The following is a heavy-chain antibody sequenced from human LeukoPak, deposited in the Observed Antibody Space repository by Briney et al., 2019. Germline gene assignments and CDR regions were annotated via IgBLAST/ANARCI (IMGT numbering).Heavy chain of an antibody. D-gene: IGHD4-17*01. V-gene: IGHV4-39*07. CDR1: GGSISSSSYY. CDR3: ARGSTVTTGGDY. J-gene: IGHJ4*02. Sequence: NPSETLSLTCTVSGGSISSSSYYWGWIRQPPGKGLEWIGSIYYSGSTYYNPSLKSRVTISVDTSKNQFSLKLSSVTAADTAVYYCARGSTVTTGGDYWGQGTLVTVSS. CDR2: IYYSGST.